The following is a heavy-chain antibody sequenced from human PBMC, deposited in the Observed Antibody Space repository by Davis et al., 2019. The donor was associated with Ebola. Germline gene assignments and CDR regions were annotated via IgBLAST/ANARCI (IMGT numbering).Heavy chain of an antibody. Sequence: ESLKISCAASGFTFSSYAMSWVRQAPGKGLEWVANIKQDGSEKYYVDSVKGRFTISRDNAKNSLYLQMNSLRAEDTAVYYCARDPYWRSSWYVMGDDYWGQGTLVTVSS. J-gene: IGHJ4*02. D-gene: IGHD6-13*01. CDR1: GFTFSSYA. V-gene: IGHV3-7*01. CDR2: IKQDGSEK. CDR3: ARDPYWRSSWYVMGDDY.